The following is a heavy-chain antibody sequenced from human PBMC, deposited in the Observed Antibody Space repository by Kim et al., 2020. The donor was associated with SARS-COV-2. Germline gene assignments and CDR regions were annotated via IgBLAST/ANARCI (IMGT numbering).Heavy chain of an antibody. J-gene: IGHJ6*02. CDR1: GYTFTSYA. CDR3: ARAGSSNLYYYYGMDV. Sequence: ASVKVSCKASGYTFTSYAMHWVRQAPGQRLEWMGWINAGNGNTKYSQKFQGRVTITRDTSASTAYMELSSLRSEDTAVYYCARAGSSNLYYYYGMDVWCQGTTVTVSS. V-gene: IGHV1-3*01. CDR2: INAGNGNT. D-gene: IGHD3-10*01.